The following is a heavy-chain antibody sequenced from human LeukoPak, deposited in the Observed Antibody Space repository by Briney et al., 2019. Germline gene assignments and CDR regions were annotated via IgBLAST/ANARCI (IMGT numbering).Heavy chain of an antibody. CDR1: GFTFSSYS. CDR3: ARDLGGTDYDSSGYYL. D-gene: IGHD3-22*01. Sequence: GGSLRLSCAASGFTFSSYSMNWVRQAPGKGLEWVSSISSSSSYIYYADSVKGRFTISRDNAKNSLYLQMNSLRGEDTAVYYCARDLGGTDYDSSGYYLGGQGTLVTVSS. V-gene: IGHV3-21*01. J-gene: IGHJ4*02. CDR2: ISSSSSYI.